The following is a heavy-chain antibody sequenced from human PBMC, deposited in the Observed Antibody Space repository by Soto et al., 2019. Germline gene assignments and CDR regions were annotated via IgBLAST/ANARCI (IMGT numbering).Heavy chain of an antibody. CDR3: ARDPLYCSGGSCYGINDAFDI. J-gene: IGHJ3*02. V-gene: IGHV3-74*01. CDR1: GFTFSSYW. D-gene: IGHD2-15*01. Sequence: GGSLRLSCAASGFTFSSYWMHWVRQAPGKGLVWVSRINSDGSSTSYADSVKGRFTISRDNAKNTLYLQMNSLRAEDTAVYYCARDPLYCSGGSCYGINDAFDIWGQGTMVTVS. CDR2: INSDGSST.